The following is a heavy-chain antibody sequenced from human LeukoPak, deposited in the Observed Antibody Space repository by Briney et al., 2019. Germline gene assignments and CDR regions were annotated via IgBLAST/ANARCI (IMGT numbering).Heavy chain of an antibody. V-gene: IGHV4-59*08. D-gene: IGHD4-17*01. CDR1: GGSISSYY. J-gene: IGHJ5*02. Sequence: SETLSPTCTVSGGSISSYYWSWIRQPPGKGLEWIGYIYYSGSTNYNPSLKSRVTISVDTSKNQFSLKLSSVTAADTAVYYCARQGDGDYGFAPAANWFDPWGQGTLVTVSS. CDR3: ARQGDGDYGFAPAANWFDP. CDR2: IYYSGST.